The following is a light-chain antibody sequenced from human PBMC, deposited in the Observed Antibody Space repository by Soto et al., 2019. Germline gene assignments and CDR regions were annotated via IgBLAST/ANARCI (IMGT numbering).Light chain of an antibody. CDR1: QGISNY. V-gene: IGKV1-17*03. CDR2: GAS. CDR3: LQHNAYPLT. J-gene: IGKJ2*01. Sequence: DIQMTQSPSALSASVGDRVNITCRASQGISNYLAWFQQKPGQGPKRLIYGASNLQSGVPPRFSGSGSETEFTLTISNLQPEDIATYYCLQHNAYPLTFGQRPKLEIK.